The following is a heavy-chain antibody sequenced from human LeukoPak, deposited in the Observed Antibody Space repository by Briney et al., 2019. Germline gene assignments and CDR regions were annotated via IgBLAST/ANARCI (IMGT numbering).Heavy chain of an antibody. CDR3: ARGLGVVIPGPDP. CDR1: GGSISSCTYY. D-gene: IGHD3-3*01. J-gene: IGHJ5*02. Sequence: SETLSLTCTVSGGSISSCTYYWGWIRQAPGKGLEWIGSIYYSGSTYYNPSLKSRVTISVDTSKNQFSLKLSSVTAADTAIYYCARGLGVVIPGPDPWGQGTLVTVSS. CDR2: IYYSGST. V-gene: IGHV4-39*01.